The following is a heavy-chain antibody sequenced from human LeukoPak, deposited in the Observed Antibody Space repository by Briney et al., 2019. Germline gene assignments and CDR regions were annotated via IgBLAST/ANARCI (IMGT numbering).Heavy chain of an antibody. CDR2: IYNSEST. J-gene: IGHJ3*02. Sequence: SETLSLTCTVSGGSISSYYWTWIRQPPGKGLEWIGYIYNSESTNYNPSLKSRVTISVDTSKNQLSLKLTSVTAADTAMYYCARRRRIAGVGTDALDIWGQGTMVTVSS. D-gene: IGHD6-13*01. CDR3: ARRRRIAGVGTDALDI. CDR1: GGSISSYY. V-gene: IGHV4-59*08.